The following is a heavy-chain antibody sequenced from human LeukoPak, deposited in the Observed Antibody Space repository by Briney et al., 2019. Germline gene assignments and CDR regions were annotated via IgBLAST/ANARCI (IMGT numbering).Heavy chain of an antibody. J-gene: IGHJ4*02. V-gene: IGHV4-59*01. D-gene: IGHD3/OR15-3a*01. CDR3: ARGRPDFRTNFYTFFVDS. Sequence: SETLSLTCTVSGGSISSYYWNWIRQPPGKGLEWIGHIYYSGSTNYNPSLKSRVAISLDTSKNQFSLKLSSVTAADTAIYYCARGRPDFRTNFYTFFVDSWGRGTLVTVSS. CDR2: IYYSGST. CDR1: GGSISSYY.